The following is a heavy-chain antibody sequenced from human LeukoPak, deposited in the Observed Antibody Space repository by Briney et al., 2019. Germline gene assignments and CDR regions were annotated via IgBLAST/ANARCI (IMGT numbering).Heavy chain of an antibody. J-gene: IGHJ4*02. CDR1: GGSVNNYY. CDR3: ARVGGYNYVAY. D-gene: IGHD5-24*01. V-gene: IGHV4-4*07. Sequence: SETLSLTCTVSGGSVNNYYWSWIRQPAGKGLEWIGRIYTSGSTNYNPSLKSRVTISVDTSKNQFSLKLSSVTAADTAVYYCARVGGYNYVAYWGQGTLVTVSS. CDR2: IYTSGST.